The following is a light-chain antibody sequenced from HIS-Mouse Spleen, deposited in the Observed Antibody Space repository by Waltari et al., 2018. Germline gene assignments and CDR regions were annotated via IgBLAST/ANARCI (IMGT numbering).Light chain of an antibody. J-gene: IGLJ3*02. CDR3: CSYAGSYTFWV. CDR2: AVS. CDR1: SSDVGGYNY. Sequence: QSALTQPRSVSGSPGQSVTISCTGTSSDVGGYNYVSWYQQHPGKAPKLMIYAVSKRPSGVPDRFSGSKSGNTASLTISGLQAEDEADYYCCSYAGSYTFWVFGGGTKLTVL. V-gene: IGLV2-11*01.